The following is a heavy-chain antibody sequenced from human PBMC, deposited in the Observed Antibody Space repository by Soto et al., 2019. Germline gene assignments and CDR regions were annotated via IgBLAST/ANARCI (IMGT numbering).Heavy chain of an antibody. V-gene: IGHV1-69*06. Sequence: SVKVSCKASGGTFSSYAISWVRQAPGQGLEWMGGIIPIFGTANYAQKFQGRVTITADKSTSTAYMELSSLRSEDTAVYYCARDRAAGAYSYYGMDVWGQGTTVTVSS. J-gene: IGHJ6*02. D-gene: IGHD6-13*01. CDR1: GGTFSSYA. CDR2: IIPIFGTA. CDR3: ARDRAAGAYSYYGMDV.